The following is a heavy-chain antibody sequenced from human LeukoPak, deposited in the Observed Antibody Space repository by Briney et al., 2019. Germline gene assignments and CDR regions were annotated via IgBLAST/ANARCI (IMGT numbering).Heavy chain of an antibody. CDR3: ARGGVAVANDY. J-gene: IGHJ4*02. Sequence: GGSLRLSCAVSGFTVSTNYMSWVRQAPGKGLEWVSVIYCGGSTYYADAVKGRLTISRDNSKNTLYLQMNTLRAENTAVYYCARGGVAVANDYWGQGTLVTVSS. CDR2: IYCGGST. CDR1: GFTVSTNY. D-gene: IGHD6-19*01. V-gene: IGHV3-66*01.